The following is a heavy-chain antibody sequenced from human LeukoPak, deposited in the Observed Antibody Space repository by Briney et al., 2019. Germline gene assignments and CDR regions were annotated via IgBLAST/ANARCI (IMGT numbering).Heavy chain of an antibody. V-gene: IGHV4-59*01. CDR3: ARVVRGAVTSNCFDP. D-gene: IGHD4-17*01. CDR2: ISNSGTT. J-gene: IGHJ5*02. CDR1: GGSINDYY. Sequence: SETLSLTCTVSGGSINDYYWTWIRQAPGKGLECLGYISNSGTTDYNPSLKSRVTMSVDTSKNEFSLEVTSVTAADTAMYYCARVVRGAVTSNCFDPWGQGTLVTVSS.